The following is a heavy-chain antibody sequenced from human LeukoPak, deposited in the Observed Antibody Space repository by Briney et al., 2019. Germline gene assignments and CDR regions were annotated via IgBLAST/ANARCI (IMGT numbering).Heavy chain of an antibody. J-gene: IGHJ3*02. V-gene: IGHV4-38-2*01. Sequence: MSSETLSLTCAVSGYSISSGYYWGWIRQPPGKGLEWIGSIYHSGSTYYNPSLKSRVTISVDTSKNQFSLKLSSVTAADTAVYYCARRSSSSWYAAFDIWGQGTMVTVSS. CDR3: ARRSSSSWYAAFDI. CDR1: GYSISSGYY. D-gene: IGHD6-13*01. CDR2: IYHSGST.